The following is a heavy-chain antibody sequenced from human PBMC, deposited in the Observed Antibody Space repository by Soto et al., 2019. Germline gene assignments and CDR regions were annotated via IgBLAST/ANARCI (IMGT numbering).Heavy chain of an antibody. J-gene: IGHJ4*02. CDR1: GGSFSGSS. D-gene: IGHD1-26*01. Sequence: SETLSLTCAVYGGSFSGSSWNWIRQSPGKGLEWIGEIGHSGSTNYNPSLKSRVTISVDTSKNQFSLKLSSVTVADTAVYYCARLSGSYYFDSWGQGTLVTVS. CDR3: ARLSGSYYFDS. V-gene: IGHV4-34*01. CDR2: IGHSGST.